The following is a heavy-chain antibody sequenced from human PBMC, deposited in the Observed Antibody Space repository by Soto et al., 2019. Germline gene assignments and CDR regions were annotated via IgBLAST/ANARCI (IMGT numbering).Heavy chain of an antibody. J-gene: IGHJ4*02. CDR2: IYHSGNT. CDR1: GCSISSYY. CDR3: ACRDY. V-gene: IGHV4-59*01. Sequence: SETLSLTCTVSGCSISSYYWSWIRQPPGKGLEWIGYIYHSGNTNYNPSLKSRVTISVDTSKNQFSLKLSSVTAADTAVYYCACRDYWGQGTLVTVSS.